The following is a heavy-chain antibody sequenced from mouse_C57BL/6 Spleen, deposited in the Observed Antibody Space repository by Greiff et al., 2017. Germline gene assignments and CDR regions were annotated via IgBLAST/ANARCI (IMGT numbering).Heavy chain of an antibody. J-gene: IGHJ2*01. CDR1: GFTFTDYY. CDR3: ARYSTTVVEDYFDY. V-gene: IGHV7-3*01. Sequence: VTVVESGGGLVQPGGSLSLSCAASGFTFTDYYMSWVRQPPGKGLEWMGLIRNKANGYTTEYSASVKGRFTISRDNSQSNLYLQMNALRAGDSATYYCARYSTTVVEDYFDYWGQGTTRTVSS. D-gene: IGHD1-1*01. CDR2: IRNKANGYTT.